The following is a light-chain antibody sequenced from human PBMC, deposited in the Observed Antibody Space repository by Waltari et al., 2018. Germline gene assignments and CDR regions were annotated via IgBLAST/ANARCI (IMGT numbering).Light chain of an antibody. V-gene: IGLV2-11*01. J-gene: IGLJ7*02. CDR3: RSHAGRYTWG. CDR2: DVS. Sequence: QSALTHPRPVSGSPGQSVTISCTGSSSDVGGYNYVSWYQQHPGKAPKFMIYDVSHRPSGVPEPFSSSMPANTPSRSCSGRRGKNEADYDCRSHAGRYTWGFGRGTNRSAL. CDR1: SSDVGGYNY.